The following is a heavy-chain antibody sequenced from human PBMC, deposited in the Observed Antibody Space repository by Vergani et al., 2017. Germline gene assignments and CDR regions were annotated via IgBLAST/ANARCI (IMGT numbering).Heavy chain of an antibody. Sequence: EVQLVESGGGLVKPGGSLRLSCAASGFTFSSYSMNWVRQAPGKGLEWVSSISSSSSYIYYADSVKGRFTISRDNAKNSLCLQMNSLRAEDTAVYYCARGGEQQLVQGAFDIWGQGTMVTVSS. J-gene: IGHJ3*02. D-gene: IGHD6-13*01. CDR2: ISSSSSYI. CDR1: GFTFSSYS. CDR3: ARGGEQQLVQGAFDI. V-gene: IGHV3-21*01.